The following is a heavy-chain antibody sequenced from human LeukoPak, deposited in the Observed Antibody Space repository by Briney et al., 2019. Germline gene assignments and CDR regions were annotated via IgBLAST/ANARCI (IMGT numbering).Heavy chain of an antibody. D-gene: IGHD1-26*01. CDR1: GVSFSGYY. V-gene: IGHV4-34*01. J-gene: IGHJ4*02. Sequence: PSETLSLTCAVYGVSFSGYYWSWIRLPPGKGLEWIGEINHSGSTNYNPSLKSRVTISVDTSKNQFSLKVSSVTAADTAVYYCARWPTDWGQGTLVTVSS. CDR2: INHSGST. CDR3: ARWPTD.